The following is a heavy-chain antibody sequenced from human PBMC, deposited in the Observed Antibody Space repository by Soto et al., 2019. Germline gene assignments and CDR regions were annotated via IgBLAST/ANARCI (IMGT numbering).Heavy chain of an antibody. CDR3: ARGTDFDY. D-gene: IGHD1-1*01. J-gene: IGHJ4*02. CDR1: GYILTTYG. Sequence: QVQLVQSGTEVKKPGASVKVSCKASGYILTTYGVSWVRQAPGQGLEWVGWISAYNDNTNYAQKFQGRVTMTTDTSTSTADMELRSLRSDDTAVYYCARGTDFDYWGQGTLVTVSS. V-gene: IGHV1-18*01. CDR2: ISAYNDNT.